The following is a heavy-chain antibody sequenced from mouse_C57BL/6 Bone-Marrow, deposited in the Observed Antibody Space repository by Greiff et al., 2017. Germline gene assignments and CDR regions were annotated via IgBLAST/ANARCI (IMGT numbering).Heavy chain of an antibody. CDR2: IWSDGST. V-gene: IGHV2-6*03. Sequence: QVQLQQSGPGLVAPSQSQSITCTVSGFSLTSYGVHWVRQPPGKGLEWLVVIWSDGSTTYNSALKSRLSISKDNSKSQVFLKMNSLQTDDTAMYYCAREYYYGSGWFAYWGQGTLVTVSA. CDR1: GFSLTSYG. CDR3: AREYYYGSGWFAY. J-gene: IGHJ3*01. D-gene: IGHD1-1*01.